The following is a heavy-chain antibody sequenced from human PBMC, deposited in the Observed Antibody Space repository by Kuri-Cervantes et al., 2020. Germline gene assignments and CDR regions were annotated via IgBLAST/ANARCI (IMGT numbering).Heavy chain of an antibody. Sequence: GESLKISCAASGFTYSAYWMNWVRQAPGKGLEWVANIKEDGSDKYYVDSVKGRFTVSRDNGKKSVYLQMNSLRAEDTAVYFCVRGATIFWGQGTLVTVSS. CDR3: VRGATIF. CDR2: IKEDGSDK. D-gene: IGHD5-12*01. CDR1: GFTYSAYW. V-gene: IGHV3-7*01. J-gene: IGHJ4*02.